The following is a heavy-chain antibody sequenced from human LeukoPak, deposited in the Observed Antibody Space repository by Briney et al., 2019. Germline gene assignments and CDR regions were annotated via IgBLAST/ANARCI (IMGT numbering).Heavy chain of an antibody. Sequence: SETLSLTCTLSRGSIRNYYWSWIRQSPGKGLEWIGYIYYSGSTNYNPSLKSRVSISVDTSKNQFSLKLTSVTPADSAVYYCARETVIASSYDYWGQGILVTVSS. D-gene: IGHD4-17*01. CDR3: ARETVIASSYDY. CDR1: RGSIRNYY. J-gene: IGHJ4*02. CDR2: IYYSGST. V-gene: IGHV4-59*01.